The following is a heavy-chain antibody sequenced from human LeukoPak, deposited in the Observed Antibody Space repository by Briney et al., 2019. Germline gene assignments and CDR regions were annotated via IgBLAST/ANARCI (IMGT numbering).Heavy chain of an antibody. CDR2: IWYDGSNK. D-gene: IGHD6-19*01. CDR1: GFSFSNHG. J-gene: IGHJ4*02. CDR3: ARDGYSSGWWDFDY. V-gene: IGHV3-33*01. Sequence: GGSLRLSCAASGFSFSNHGMHWVRQAPGKGLEWVAVIWYDGSNKYYADSVKGRFTISRDNSKNTLYLQMNSLRAEDTAVYYCARDGYSSGWWDFDYWGQGTLVTVSS.